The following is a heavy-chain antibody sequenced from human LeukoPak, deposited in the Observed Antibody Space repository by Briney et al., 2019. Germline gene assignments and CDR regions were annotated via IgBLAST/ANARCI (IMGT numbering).Heavy chain of an antibody. V-gene: IGHV5-51*01. CDR3: ARAGGQWVPVY. CDR2: INPGDSDT. CDR1: GYSFTGYW. Sequence: GESLKISCEASGYSFTGYWIGWVRQMPGKGLEWMGIINPGDSDTRYSPSFQGQVTISADKSISTVYLQWSSLKASDTAMYYCARAGGQWVPVYWGQGTLVTVSS. D-gene: IGHD6-19*01. J-gene: IGHJ4*02.